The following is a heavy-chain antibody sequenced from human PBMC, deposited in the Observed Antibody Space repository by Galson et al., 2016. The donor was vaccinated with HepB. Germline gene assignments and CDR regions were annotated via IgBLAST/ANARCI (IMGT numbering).Heavy chain of an antibody. CDR3: ARGGDSGDSGFDY. D-gene: IGHD1-14*01. Sequence: TLSLTCTVSGGSLSSGGYSWSWIRQPPGKGLEWIGYIYYTGSAHFNPSLRCRVTLSVDTSKNQFSLKLTSLTAADTAVYYCARGGDSGDSGFDYWGQGTLVTVSS. CDR1: GGSLSSGGYS. CDR2: IYYTGSA. V-gene: IGHV4-30-2*01. J-gene: IGHJ4*02.